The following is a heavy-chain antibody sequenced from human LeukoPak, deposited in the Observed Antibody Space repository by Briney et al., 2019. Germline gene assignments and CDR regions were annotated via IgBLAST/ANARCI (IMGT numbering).Heavy chain of an antibody. CDR1: GGPISSGSYY. V-gene: IGHV4-61*02. CDR2: IYTSGST. J-gene: IGHJ3*02. Sequence: SETLSLTCTVSGGPISSGSYYWSWIRQPAGKGLEWIGRIYTSGSTNYNPSLKSRVTISVDTSKNQFSLKLSSVTAADTAVYYCAGRATILLDDAFDIWGQGTMVTVSS. CDR3: AGRATILLDDAFDI. D-gene: IGHD1-26*01.